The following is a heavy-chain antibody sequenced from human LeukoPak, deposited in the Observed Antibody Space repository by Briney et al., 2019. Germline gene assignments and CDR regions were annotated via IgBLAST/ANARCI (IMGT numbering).Heavy chain of an antibody. Sequence: GGSLRLSCAASGFIFSNYAMNWVRQAPGKGLEWISYISTSSSTIYYADSVRGRFTISRDNAKNSLYLQMNSLTEEDTAVYYCARGETAVTSYLHFRGQGTLVTVSS. CDR2: ISTSSSTI. V-gene: IGHV3-48*02. CDR3: ARGETAVTSYLHF. J-gene: IGHJ4*02. CDR1: GFIFSNYA. D-gene: IGHD2-21*02.